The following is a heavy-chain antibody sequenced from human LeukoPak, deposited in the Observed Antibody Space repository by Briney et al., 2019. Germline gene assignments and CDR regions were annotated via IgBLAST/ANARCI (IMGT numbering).Heavy chain of an antibody. CDR3: ARWDDFWSGYLFDY. CDR2: ISSSSSYI. Sequence: KPGGSLRLSCAVSGFPFSGYAMSWVRQAPGKGLEWVSSISSSSSYIYYADSVKGRFTISRDNAKNSLYLQMNSLRAEDTAVYYCARWDDFWSGYLFDYWGQGTLVTVSS. CDR1: GFPFSGYA. J-gene: IGHJ4*02. V-gene: IGHV3-21*01. D-gene: IGHD3-3*01.